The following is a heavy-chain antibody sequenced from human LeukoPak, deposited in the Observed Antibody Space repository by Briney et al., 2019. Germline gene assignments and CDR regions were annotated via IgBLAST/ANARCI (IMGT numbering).Heavy chain of an antibody. CDR3: ARHKAPSLECGGDCYSDWFDP. CDR1: GGSFSGYY. Sequence: SETLSLTCAVYGGSFSGYYWSCIRQPPGKGLEWIGEINHSGSTNYNPSLKSRVTISVDTSKNQFSLKLSSVTAADTAVYYCARHKAPSLECGGDCYSDWFDPWGQGTLVTVSS. J-gene: IGHJ5*02. D-gene: IGHD2-21*02. V-gene: IGHV4-34*01. CDR2: INHSGST.